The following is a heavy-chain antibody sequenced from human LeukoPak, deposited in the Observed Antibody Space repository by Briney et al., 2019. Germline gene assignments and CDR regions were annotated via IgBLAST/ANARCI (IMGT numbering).Heavy chain of an antibody. CDR1: GYTFTGYY. CDR3: ARLEPYGIAAALDY. Sequence: ASVKVSCKASGYTFTGYYMHWVRQAPGQGLEWMGWINPDRGGTNYAQKFQGRVTMTRDTSISTAYMELSRLRSDDTAVYYCARLEPYGIAAALDYWGQGTLVTVSS. J-gene: IGHJ4*02. CDR2: INPDRGGT. V-gene: IGHV1-2*02. D-gene: IGHD6-13*01.